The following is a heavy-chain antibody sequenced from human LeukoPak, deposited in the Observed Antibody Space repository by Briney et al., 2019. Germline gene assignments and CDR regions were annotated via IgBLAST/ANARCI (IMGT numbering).Heavy chain of an antibody. V-gene: IGHV3-30*04. D-gene: IGHD3-22*01. Sequence: GGSLRLSCAASGFTFSSYAMHWVRQAPGKGLEWVAVISYDGSNKYYADSVKGRFTVSRDNSKNTLYLQMNSLRAEDTAVYYCAKGFDYYDSSRGLAPKKYYFDYWGQGTLVTVSS. CDR3: AKGFDYYDSSRGLAPKKYYFDY. CDR2: ISYDGSNK. J-gene: IGHJ4*02. CDR1: GFTFSSYA.